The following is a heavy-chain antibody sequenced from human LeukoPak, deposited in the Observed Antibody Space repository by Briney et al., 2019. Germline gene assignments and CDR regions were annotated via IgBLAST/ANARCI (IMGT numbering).Heavy chain of an antibody. J-gene: IGHJ4*02. CDR1: GGSISGRY. CDR2: IYYRGNT. CDR3: ARDRNSGFDY. V-gene: IGHV4-59*11. Sequence: SEPLSLPCTVSGGSISGRYGIWLRQSPGKALEWIGYIYYRGNTNYNPSLKSRVTISVDTSKNQFSVKLSSVTAADTAVYYCARDRNSGFDYWGQGTLVTVSS. D-gene: IGHD3-10*01.